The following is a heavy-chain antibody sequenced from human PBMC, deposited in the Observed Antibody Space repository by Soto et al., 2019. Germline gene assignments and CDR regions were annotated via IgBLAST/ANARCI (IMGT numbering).Heavy chain of an antibody. J-gene: IGHJ4*02. CDR3: ANSYGDYVSH. V-gene: IGHV4-39*01. D-gene: IGHD4-17*01. Sequence: QLQLQESGPGLVKPSETLSLTCTVSGGSISSSTYYWGWIRQPPGKGVEWIGSIYYSGSTYYNPSLKSRVTIPVDTCKNQFSLKLSSVTAADTAVYYCANSYGDYVSHWGQGTLVTVSS. CDR1: GGSISSSTYY. CDR2: IYYSGST.